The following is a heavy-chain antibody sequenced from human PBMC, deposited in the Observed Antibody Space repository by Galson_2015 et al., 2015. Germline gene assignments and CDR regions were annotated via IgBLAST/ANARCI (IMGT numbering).Heavy chain of an antibody. CDR2: IDLDDDK. D-gene: IGHD1-26*01. CDR1: GFSLSTSGMC. V-gene: IGHV2-70*01. CDR3: ARAVGSGKDWYFDL. Sequence: LVKPTQTLTLTCPFSGFSLSTSGMCESWIRKPLGKALEWRVLIDLDDDKYYSTSLKTRLTISKDTSKNQVVLTMTNMDPLDTATYYCARAVGSGKDWYFDLWGRGTLVTVSS. J-gene: IGHJ2*01.